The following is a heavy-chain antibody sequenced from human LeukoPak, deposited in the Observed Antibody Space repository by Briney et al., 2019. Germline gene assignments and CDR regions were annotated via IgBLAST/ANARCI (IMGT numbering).Heavy chain of an antibody. V-gene: IGHV3-30*02. Sequence: PGGSLRLSCAASGFTFSSYGMHWVRQAPGKGLEWVVFIRYDGSNKYYADSVKGRFTISRDNSKNTLYLQMNSLRAEDTAVYYCAKDPHRPLAAAGTRYYYYYYMDVWGKGTTVTVSS. J-gene: IGHJ6*03. CDR2: IRYDGSNK. CDR3: AKDPHRPLAAAGTRYYYYYYMDV. D-gene: IGHD6-13*01. CDR1: GFTFSSYG.